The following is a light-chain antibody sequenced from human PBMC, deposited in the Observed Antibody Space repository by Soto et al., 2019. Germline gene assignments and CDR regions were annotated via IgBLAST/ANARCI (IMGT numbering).Light chain of an antibody. CDR2: DAS. CDR1: QSISSW. J-gene: IGKJ1*01. V-gene: IGKV1-5*01. Sequence: DIQMTQSPSTLSASVGDRVTITCRASQSISSWLVWYQQKSGKAPKLLIYDASSLESGVPSRFSGSGSGTEFTLTISSLQPDDFATYYCQQYNSYSPWTFGQGTKVDIK. CDR3: QQYNSYSPWT.